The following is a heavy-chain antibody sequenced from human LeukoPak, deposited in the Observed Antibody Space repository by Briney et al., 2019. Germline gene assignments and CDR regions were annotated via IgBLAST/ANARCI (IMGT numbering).Heavy chain of an antibody. D-gene: IGHD2-2*01. CDR2: IKQDGSEK. J-gene: IGHJ4*02. CDR3: ARQRYHDS. V-gene: IGHV3-7*01. CDR1: GFTFSSYW. Sequence: QPGGSLRLSCATSGFTFSSYWMSWVRQAPGKGLEWVANIKQDGSEKNYLDSVKRRFTISRDNAKNSLYLQMNSLRAEDTAVYYCARQRYHDSWGQGTLVTVSS.